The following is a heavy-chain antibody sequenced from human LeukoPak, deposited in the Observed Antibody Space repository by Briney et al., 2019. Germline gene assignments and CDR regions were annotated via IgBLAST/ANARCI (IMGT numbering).Heavy chain of an antibody. J-gene: IGHJ4*02. Sequence: GGSLRLSCAASGFIFTDSWMSWVRQAPGKGLEWVANIRHDGSQTYYLDSVKGRFTISRDNAKNEVYLEMNNLRGADTAVYYCSTGANLFQFWGQGTLVTVSS. CDR3: STGANLFQF. V-gene: IGHV3-7*01. CDR1: GFIFTDSW. D-gene: IGHD1-14*01. CDR2: IRHDGSQT.